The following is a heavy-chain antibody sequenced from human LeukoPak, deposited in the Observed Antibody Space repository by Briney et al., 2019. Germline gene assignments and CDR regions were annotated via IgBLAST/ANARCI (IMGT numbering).Heavy chain of an antibody. J-gene: IGHJ4*02. D-gene: IGHD5-18*01. CDR3: AKDPGYSYYLDY. V-gene: IGHV3-30*18. Sequence: GGSLRLSCAASGFTFSSYGMHWVRQAPGKGLEWVAVISYDGSNKYYADSVKGRFTISRDNSKNTLYLQMNSLRADDTAVYYCAKDPGYSYYLDYWGQGTLVTVSS. CDR2: ISYDGSNK. CDR1: GFTFSSYG.